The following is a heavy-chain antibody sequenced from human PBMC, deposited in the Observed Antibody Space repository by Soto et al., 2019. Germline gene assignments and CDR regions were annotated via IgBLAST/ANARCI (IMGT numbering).Heavy chain of an antibody. Sequence: QVQLVQSGAEVKKPGSSVKVSCKASGGTFSSYTIGWVRQAPGQGLEWMGQIIPIFGAAKYAPKFQGRVTLTADESTSTVYIVLKRLTSDDTGVYYCARAPASSTYLGVPYWGQGTLVTVSS. CDR2: IIPIFGAA. CDR3: ARAPASSTYLGVPY. D-gene: IGHD2-2*01. V-gene: IGHV1-69*12. J-gene: IGHJ4*02. CDR1: GGTFSSYT.